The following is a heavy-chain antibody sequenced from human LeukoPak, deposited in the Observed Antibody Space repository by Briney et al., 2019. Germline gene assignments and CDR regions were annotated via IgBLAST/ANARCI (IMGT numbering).Heavy chain of an antibody. CDR1: GGSISSSSYY. Sequence: SETLSLTWTVTGGSISSSSYYWGWIRQPPGKGLEWIGSISYSGSTYYSPSLKSRVTISVDTSKNQFSLKLSSVTAADTAVYYCARQVTIFGVVIDYWGQGTLVTVSS. CDR3: ARQVTIFGVVIDY. D-gene: IGHD3-3*01. V-gene: IGHV4-39*01. CDR2: ISYSGST. J-gene: IGHJ4*02.